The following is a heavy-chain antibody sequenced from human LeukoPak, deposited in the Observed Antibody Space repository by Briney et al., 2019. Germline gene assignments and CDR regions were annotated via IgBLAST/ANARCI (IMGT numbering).Heavy chain of an antibody. D-gene: IGHD6-13*01. J-gene: IGHJ4*02. CDR1: GGSISSYY. CDR2: IYTSGST. CDR3: ARFSPRALGNYLDS. V-gene: IGHV4-4*07. Sequence: SETLSLTCTVSGGSISSYYWSWIRQPAGKGLEWIGRIYTSGSTNYNPSLKSRVTMSVDTSKNQFSLKLSSVTAADTAVYYCARFSPRALGNYLDSWGQGTLVIVSS.